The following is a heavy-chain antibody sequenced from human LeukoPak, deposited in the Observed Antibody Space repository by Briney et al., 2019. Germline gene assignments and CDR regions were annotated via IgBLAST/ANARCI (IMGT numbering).Heavy chain of an antibody. Sequence: GGSLSLSFAASGFTFTDFALSWVGQAPGRGWEWVSTISDDGSGTYYADSVKGRFTISRDNSKNTLFLQINSLRAEDSAVYYCATDRERDPSVYYLVGGQGTLITVSS. J-gene: IGHJ4*02. V-gene: IGHV3-23*01. CDR3: ATDRERDPSVYYLV. D-gene: IGHD3-22*01. CDR1: GFTFTDFA. CDR2: ISDDGSGT.